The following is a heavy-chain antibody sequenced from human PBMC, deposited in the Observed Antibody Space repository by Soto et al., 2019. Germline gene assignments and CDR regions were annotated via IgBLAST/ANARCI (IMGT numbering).Heavy chain of an antibody. D-gene: IGHD3-22*01. CDR2: IYYSGST. CDR1: GGSISSGDYY. V-gene: IGHV4-30-4*01. CDR3: ARETYYYDSSGRISWFDP. J-gene: IGHJ5*02. Sequence: PSETLSLTCTVSGGSISSGDYYWSWIRQPPGKGLEWIGYIYYSGSTYYNPSLKGRVTISVDTSKNQFSLKLSSVTAADTAVYYCARETYYYDSSGRISWFDPWGQGTLVTVS.